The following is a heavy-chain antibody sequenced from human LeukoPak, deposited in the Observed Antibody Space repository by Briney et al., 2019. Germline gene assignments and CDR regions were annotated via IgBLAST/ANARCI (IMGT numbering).Heavy chain of an antibody. CDR1: GYSISSGYY. CDR3: ARSRGRGGAFGN. V-gene: IGHV4-38-2*01. CDR2: IDHSRSN. J-gene: IGHJ4*02. D-gene: IGHD2-21*01. Sequence: SETLSLTCAVSGYSISSGYYWGWIRQPPGKGLECIGSIDHSRSNSYNPSLKSRVTISVDTSKDQVSMKLSTVTAADTAVYYCARSRGRGGAFGNWGQGTLVTVSS.